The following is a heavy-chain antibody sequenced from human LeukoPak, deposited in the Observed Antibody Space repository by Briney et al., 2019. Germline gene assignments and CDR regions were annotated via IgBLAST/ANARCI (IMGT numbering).Heavy chain of an antibody. V-gene: IGHV3-21*01. CDR3: AREIYYYDSGGYYYPDY. Sequence: PGGSLRLSCAASGFTFSSYSMNWVRQAPGMGLEWVSCISSTSSYICYSNSVRGRFTISRDNAKNSLYLQMNSLRAEDTDVYYCAREIYYYDSGGYYYPDYWGQGALVTVSS. D-gene: IGHD3-22*01. J-gene: IGHJ4*02. CDR2: ISSTSSYI. CDR1: GFTFSSYS.